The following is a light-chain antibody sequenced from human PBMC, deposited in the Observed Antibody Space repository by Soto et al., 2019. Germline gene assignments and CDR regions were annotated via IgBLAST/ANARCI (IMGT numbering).Light chain of an antibody. CDR2: ANN. CDR3: QSYVRGLTAVL. Sequence: QSVLTQPPSISGAPVQGVTISCTGRGLNIGSNYDVHWYQQLPGTAPKHLIYANNNRPSRLPDRFSASKSGFTASLAITGLQADDEADYFSQSYVRGLTAVLLGTGTKVTVL. J-gene: IGLJ1*01. V-gene: IGLV1-40*01. CDR1: GLNIGSNYD.